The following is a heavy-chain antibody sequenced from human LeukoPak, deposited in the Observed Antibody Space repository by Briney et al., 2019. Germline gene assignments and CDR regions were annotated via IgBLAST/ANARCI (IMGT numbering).Heavy chain of an antibody. Sequence: GGSLRLSCAASGFTLSNHSTIWVRHAPGKGLVWVSYLSGSGAMTYYAASVKGRFTLSGDKANNHLYLQMNTLRADDTAVYYCAKERVVGSEGKFDPWGQGSLVIVSS. J-gene: IGHJ5*02. CDR2: LSGSGAMT. CDR3: AKERVVGSEGKFDP. V-gene: IGHV3-23*01. CDR1: GFTLSNHS. D-gene: IGHD2-15*01.